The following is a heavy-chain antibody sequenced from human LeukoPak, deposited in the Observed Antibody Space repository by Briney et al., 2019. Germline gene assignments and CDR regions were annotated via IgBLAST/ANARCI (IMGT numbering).Heavy chain of an antibody. CDR2: ISHDGRIT. CDR3: VRGNFNGGIDY. Sequence: PGGSLRLSCAASGFTFSSYWMHWVRQAPGKGLVWVPRISHDGRITKTADFVEDRFTISRDNTKNTLYLQMNSLRAEDTAAYYCVRGNFNGGIDYWGQGTLVTVSS. CDR1: GFTFSSYW. V-gene: IGHV3-74*01. J-gene: IGHJ4*02.